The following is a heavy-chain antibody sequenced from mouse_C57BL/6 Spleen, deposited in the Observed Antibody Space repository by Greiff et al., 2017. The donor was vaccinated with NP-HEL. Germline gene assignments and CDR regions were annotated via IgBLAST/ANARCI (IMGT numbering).Heavy chain of an antibody. V-gene: IGHV1-4*01. CDR3: ARSGLRQGFDY. J-gene: IGHJ2*01. CDR2: INPSSGYT. D-gene: IGHD2-4*01. CDR1: GYTFTSYT. Sequence: QVQLKESGAELARPGASVKMSCKASGYTFTSYTMHWVKQRPGQGLEWIGYINPSSGYTKYNQKFKDKATLTADKSSSTAYMQLSSLTSEDSAVYYCARSGLRQGFDYWGQGTTLTVSS.